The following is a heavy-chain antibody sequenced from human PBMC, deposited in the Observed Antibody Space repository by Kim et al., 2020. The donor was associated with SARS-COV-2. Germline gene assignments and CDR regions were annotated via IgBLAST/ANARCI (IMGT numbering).Heavy chain of an antibody. CDR1: GFTFSSYA. CDR3: AKGDSSGYLYYYYGMDV. Sequence: GGSLRLSCAASGFTFSSYAMSWVRQAPGKWLEWVSAISGSGGSTYYADSVKGRFTISRDNSKNTLYLQMISLRAEDTAVYYCAKGDSSGYLYYYYGMDVWGQGTTVTVSS. D-gene: IGHD3-22*01. V-gene: IGHV3-23*01. J-gene: IGHJ6*02. CDR2: ISGSGGST.